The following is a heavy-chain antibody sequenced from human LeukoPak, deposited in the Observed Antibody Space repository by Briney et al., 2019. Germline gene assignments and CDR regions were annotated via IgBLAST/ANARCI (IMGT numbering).Heavy chain of an antibody. CDR1: GGSISSHY. Sequence: SETLSLTCTVSGGSISSHYWSWIRQPPGKGLEWIGYIYYSGSTNYNPSLKSRVTISVDTSKNQFSLKLSSVTAADTAVYYCARAEPGIAVAGTSYAFDIWGQGTMVTVCS. D-gene: IGHD6-19*01. J-gene: IGHJ3*02. CDR2: IYYSGST. CDR3: ARAEPGIAVAGTSYAFDI. V-gene: IGHV4-59*11.